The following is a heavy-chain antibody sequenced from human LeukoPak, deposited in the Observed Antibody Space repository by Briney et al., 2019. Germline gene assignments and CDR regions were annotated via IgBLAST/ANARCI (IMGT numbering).Heavy chain of an antibody. CDR1: GYSISSGYY. D-gene: IGHD1-26*01. V-gene: IGHV4-38-2*02. CDR3: ARDSGSFN. Sequence: PSETLSLTCTVSGYSISSGYYWGWIRQPPGKGLEWIGSIYHSGSTYYNPSLKSRVTISVDTSKNQFSLKLSSVTAADTAVYYCARDSGSFNWGQGTLVTVSS. CDR2: IYHSGST. J-gene: IGHJ4*02.